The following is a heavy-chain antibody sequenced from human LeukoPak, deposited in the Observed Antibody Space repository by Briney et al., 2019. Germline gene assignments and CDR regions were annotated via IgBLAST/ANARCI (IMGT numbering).Heavy chain of an antibody. CDR3: ARFPFYDSSGYYFIY. CDR2: IRYDGSNK. CDR1: GFTFSSYG. D-gene: IGHD3-22*01. V-gene: IGHV3-30*02. J-gene: IGHJ4*02. Sequence: GGSLRLSCAASGFTFSSYGMHWVRQAPGKGLEWVAFIRYDGSNKYYADSVKGRFTISRDNAKNSLYLQMNSLRAEDTAVYYCARFPFYDSSGYYFIYWGQGTLVTVSS.